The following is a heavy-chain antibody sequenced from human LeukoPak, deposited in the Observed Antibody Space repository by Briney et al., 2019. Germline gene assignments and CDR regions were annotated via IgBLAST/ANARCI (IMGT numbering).Heavy chain of an antibody. J-gene: IGHJ3*02. Sequence: PGGSLRLSCAASGFTFSSYNMNWVRQAPGKRLEWVSSISSSSSYIYYADSVKGRFTISRDNAKNSLYLQMNSLRAGDTAVYYCARDRAPEAFDIWGQGAKVTVAS. CDR2: ISSSSSYI. D-gene: IGHD1-14*01. CDR1: GFTFSSYN. V-gene: IGHV3-21*01. CDR3: ARDRAPEAFDI.